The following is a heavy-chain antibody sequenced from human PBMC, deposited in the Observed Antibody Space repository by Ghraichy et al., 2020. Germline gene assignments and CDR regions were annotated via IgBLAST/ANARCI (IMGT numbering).Heavy chain of an antibody. V-gene: IGHV3-30*04. CDR1: GFTFSSYA. CDR3: ANLEPRGGDY. D-gene: IGHD1-1*01. Sequence: GGSLRLSCAASGFTFSSYAMHWVRQAPGKGLEWVAVISYDGSNKYYADSVKGRFTISRDNSVNTLYLQMNSLRAEDTAVYYCANLEPRGGDYWGQGTLVTVSS. CDR2: ISYDGSNK. J-gene: IGHJ4*02.